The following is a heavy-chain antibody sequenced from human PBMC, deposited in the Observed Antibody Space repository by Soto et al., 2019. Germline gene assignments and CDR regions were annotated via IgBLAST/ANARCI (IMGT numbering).Heavy chain of an antibody. CDR1: GFAVSSKY. J-gene: IGHJ4*02. CDR2: IYGGGTT. V-gene: IGHV3-53*01. D-gene: IGHD7-27*01. Sequence: EVQLVESGGGWIQPGGSLRLSCAASGFAVSSKYMTWVRQAPGKGLEWVSVIYGGGTTYYADSVKGRFTISRDTSKNTSYLQRHCLRAKDTAVYYCVQTTGWPGFDFWGQGTLVTVPS. CDR3: VQTTGWPGFDF.